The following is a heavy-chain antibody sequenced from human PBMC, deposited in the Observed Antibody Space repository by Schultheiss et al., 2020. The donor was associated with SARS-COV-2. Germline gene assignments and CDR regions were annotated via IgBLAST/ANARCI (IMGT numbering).Heavy chain of an antibody. J-gene: IGHJ6*02. CDR1: GGSISSGGYY. Sequence: SQTLSLTCTVSGGSISSGGYYWSWIRQHPGKGLEWIGYIYYSGSTNYNPSLKSRVTISVDTSKNQFSLKLRSVTAADTAVYYCASAYSSSWYLKGMDVWGQGTTVTVSS. D-gene: IGHD6-13*01. CDR2: IYYSGST. CDR3: ASAYSSSWYLKGMDV. V-gene: IGHV4-31*03.